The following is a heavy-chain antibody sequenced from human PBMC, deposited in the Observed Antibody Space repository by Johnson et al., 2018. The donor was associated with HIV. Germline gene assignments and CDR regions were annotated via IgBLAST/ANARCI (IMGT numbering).Heavy chain of an antibody. D-gene: IGHD3-16*01. Sequence: EVQLLESGGGLVQPGGSLRLSCAASGFTVSSNYMSWVRQAPGKGLEWVSVIYIGGSTYYADSVKGRFTISRDNSKNTLYLQMNSLRAEDTAVYYCARDRGGEDAFDIWGQGTMVTVSS. CDR1: GFTVSSNY. CDR3: ARDRGGEDAFDI. J-gene: IGHJ3*02. V-gene: IGHV3-53*01. CDR2: IYIGGST.